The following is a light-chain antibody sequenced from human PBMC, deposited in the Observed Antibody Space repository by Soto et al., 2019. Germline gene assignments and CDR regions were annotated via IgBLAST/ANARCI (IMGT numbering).Light chain of an antibody. V-gene: IGKV3-20*01. CDR1: QSVSSSY. J-gene: IGKJ1*01. Sequence: EMVLTQSPGTLSLSPGERATLSCRASQSVSSSYLAWYQQKPGQAPRLLIYGASSRATGIPDRFSGSGSGTDFTLTISRLEPEDFAVYYCQKYGSSRTWTFGQGTKVEIK. CDR3: QKYGSSRTWT. CDR2: GAS.